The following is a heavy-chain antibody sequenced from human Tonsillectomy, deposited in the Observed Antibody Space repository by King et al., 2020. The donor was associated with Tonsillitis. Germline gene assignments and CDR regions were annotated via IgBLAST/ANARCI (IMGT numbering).Heavy chain of an antibody. V-gene: IGHV1-2*02. D-gene: IGHD4-23*01. Sequence: QLVQSGAEVKKPGASVKVSCKASGYTLTGYYTHWVRQAPGQGLEWMGWINFNNGGTNYAEKFQGRVTMTRDTSITTDYMELSRLRSDDTAVYYCARRRHDSGGNYIYYWGQGTLVTVSS. CDR1: GYTLTGYY. CDR2: INFNNGGT. J-gene: IGHJ4*02. CDR3: ARRRHDSGGNYIYY.